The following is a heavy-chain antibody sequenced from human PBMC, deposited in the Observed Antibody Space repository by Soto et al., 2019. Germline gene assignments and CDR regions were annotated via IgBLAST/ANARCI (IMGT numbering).Heavy chain of an antibody. D-gene: IGHD3-3*01. CDR3: ARAGVPVWSGYYYGMDV. Sequence: SETLSLTCTVSGGSISSYYWSWIRQPPGKGLEWIGYIYYSGSTNYNPSLKSRVTISVDTSKNQFSLKLSSVTAADTAVYYCARAGVPVWSGYYYGMDVWGQGTTVTVSS. CDR1: GGSISSYY. CDR2: IYYSGST. J-gene: IGHJ6*02. V-gene: IGHV4-59*01.